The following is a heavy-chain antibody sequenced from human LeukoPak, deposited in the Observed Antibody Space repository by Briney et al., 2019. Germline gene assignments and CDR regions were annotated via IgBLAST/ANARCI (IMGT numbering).Heavy chain of an antibody. CDR1: GFTFSSYA. CDR3: AKDMAQYCSSTSCSGGGSAFDY. D-gene: IGHD2-2*01. J-gene: IGHJ4*02. Sequence: GGSLRLSCAASGFTFSSYAMSWVRQAPGKGLEWVSAISGSGGSTYYADSVKGRFTISRDNSKNTLYLQMNSLRAEDTAVYYCAKDMAQYCSSTSCSGGGSAFDYWGQGTLVTASS. V-gene: IGHV3-23*01. CDR2: ISGSGGST.